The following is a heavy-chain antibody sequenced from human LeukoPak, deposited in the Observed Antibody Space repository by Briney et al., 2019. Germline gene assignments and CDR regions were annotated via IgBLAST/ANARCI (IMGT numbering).Heavy chain of an antibody. V-gene: IGHV4-59*01. D-gene: IGHD6-13*01. CDR3: ARHRWPGGIAAALAGWFDP. CDR2: IYYSGST. J-gene: IGHJ5*02. Sequence: SETLSLTCTVSGGSISSYYWSWIRQPPGKGLEWIGYIYYSGSTNYNPSLKSRVTISVDTSKNQFSLKLSSVTAADTAMYYCARHRWPGGIAAALAGWFDPWGQGTLVTVSS. CDR1: GGSISSYY.